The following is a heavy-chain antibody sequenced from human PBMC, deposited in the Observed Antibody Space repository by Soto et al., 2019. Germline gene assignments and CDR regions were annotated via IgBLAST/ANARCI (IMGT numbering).Heavy chain of an antibody. D-gene: IGHD5-12*01. CDR1: GFTFGDYW. Sequence: EVQLVESGGGSVQPGGSLRLSCAASGFTFGDYWMHWVRQAPGKGLVWVSRLNGDGSSAAYADSVKGRFTISRDNAKNTLSLQMNSLRAEDTAVYFCARASNRVATIDFWGQGTLVTVSS. CDR3: ARASNRVATIDF. V-gene: IGHV3-74*01. CDR2: LNGDGSSA. J-gene: IGHJ4*02.